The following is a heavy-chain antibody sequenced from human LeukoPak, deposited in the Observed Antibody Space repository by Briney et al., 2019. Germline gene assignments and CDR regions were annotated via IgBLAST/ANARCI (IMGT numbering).Heavy chain of an antibody. J-gene: IGHJ4*02. D-gene: IGHD2-15*01. V-gene: IGHV1-8*01. CDR1: GYTFTSYD. CDR2: MNPNSGNT. CDR3: ARGPQYCSGGSCYSQLGY. Sequence: ASVEVSCKASGYTFTSYDINWVRQATGQGLEWMGWMNPNSGNTGYAQKFQGRVTMTRNTSISTAYMELSSLRSEDTAVYYCARGPQYCSGGSCYSQLGYWGRGTLVTVSS.